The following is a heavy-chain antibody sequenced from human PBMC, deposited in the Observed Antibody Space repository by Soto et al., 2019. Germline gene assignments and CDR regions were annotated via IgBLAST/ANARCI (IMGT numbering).Heavy chain of an antibody. J-gene: IGHJ6*02. CDR3: ARQVVRLRGYSYYGMDV. Sequence: PSETLSLTCTVSGGSISSSSYYWGWIRQPPGKGLEWIGSIYYSGSTYYNPSLKSRVTISVDTSKNQFSLKLSSVTAADTAVYYCARQVVRLRGYSYYGMDVWGQGTSVTVSS. CDR1: GGSISSSSYY. CDR2: IYYSGST. V-gene: IGHV4-39*01. D-gene: IGHD2-15*01.